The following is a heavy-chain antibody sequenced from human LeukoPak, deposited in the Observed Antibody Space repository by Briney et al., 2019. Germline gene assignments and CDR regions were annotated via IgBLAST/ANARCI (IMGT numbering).Heavy chain of an antibody. J-gene: IGHJ4*02. Sequence: GGSLRLSCAASGFTVSSNYISWVRQAPGKGLEWVSVIYSGGSTYYADSVKGRFTISRDNSKNTLYLQMNSLRAEDTAVYYCARDLRQAGWVFDYWRQGTLVTVSS. CDR3: ARDLRQAGWVFDY. D-gene: IGHD6-19*01. CDR1: GFTVSSNY. V-gene: IGHV3-53*01. CDR2: IYSGGST.